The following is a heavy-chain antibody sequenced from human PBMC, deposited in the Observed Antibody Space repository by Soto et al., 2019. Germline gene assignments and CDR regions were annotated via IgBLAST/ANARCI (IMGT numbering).Heavy chain of an antibody. J-gene: IGHJ2*01. CDR1: GFIFSSYG. CDR2: IWNDGIKK. D-gene: IGHD2-21*01. V-gene: IGHV3-33*01. Sequence: QVQLVESGGGVVQPGRSLRLSCATSGFIFSSYGMHWVRQVPGKGLEWVAVIWNDGIKKNYADPVKGRFTISRDTSKNTLYLEMNSLRAEDTAVYYCARDGEVGMGKYYFDRWGRGTLFTVSS. CDR3: ARDGEVGMGKYYFDR.